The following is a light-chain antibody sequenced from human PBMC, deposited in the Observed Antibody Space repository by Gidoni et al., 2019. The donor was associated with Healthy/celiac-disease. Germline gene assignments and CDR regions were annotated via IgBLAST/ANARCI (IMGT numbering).Light chain of an antibody. J-gene: IGLJ2*01. Sequence: QSALTQPASVSGSPGQSITISCTGTSSDVGIYNLVSWYQQHPGKAPKLMIYEGSKRPSGVSNRFSSSKSGNTASLTISGLQAEDEADYYCCSYAGSRVFGGGTKLTVL. V-gene: IGLV2-23*01. CDR1: SSDVGIYNL. CDR3: CSYAGSRV. CDR2: EGS.